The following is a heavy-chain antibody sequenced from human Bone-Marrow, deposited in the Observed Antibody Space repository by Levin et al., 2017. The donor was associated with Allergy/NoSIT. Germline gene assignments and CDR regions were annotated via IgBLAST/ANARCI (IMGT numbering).Heavy chain of an antibody. CDR1: GYTFTSYG. V-gene: IGHV1-18*01. CDR3: ARDRYYDFWSGYYLFDY. D-gene: IGHD3-3*01. CDR2: ISAYNGNT. Sequence: ASVKVSCKASGYTFTSYGISWVRQAPGQGLEWMGWISAYNGNTNYAQKLQGRVTMTTDTSTSTAYMELRSLRSDDTAVYYCARDRYYDFWSGYYLFDYWGQGTLVTVSS. J-gene: IGHJ4*02.